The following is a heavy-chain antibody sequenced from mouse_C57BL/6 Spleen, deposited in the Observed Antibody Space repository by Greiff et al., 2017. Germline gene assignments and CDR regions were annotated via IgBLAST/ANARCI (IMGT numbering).Heavy chain of an antibody. J-gene: IGHJ2*01. Sequence: QVQLQQPGAELVKPGASVKLSCKASGYTFTSYWMQWVKQRPGQGLEWIGEIEPSDSYTNYNQKFKGKATLTVDTSSSTAYMQLSSLTSEDSAVYYCARRATVVATADYFDYWGQGTTLTVSS. D-gene: IGHD1-1*01. CDR1: GYTFTSYW. CDR2: IEPSDSYT. V-gene: IGHV1-50*01. CDR3: ARRATVVATADYFDY.